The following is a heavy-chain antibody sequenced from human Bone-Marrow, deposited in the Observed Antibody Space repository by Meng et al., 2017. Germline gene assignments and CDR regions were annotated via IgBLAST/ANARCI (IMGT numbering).Heavy chain of an antibody. Sequence: EEQVVEAGGGLAQPGGSLRLSCAASGFTFSRNYMHWVRQTPGKGLVWVSRINPDGSSSNNADSVKGRFTVSRDNSKNTLYLQMNSLRAEDTAMYYCARDMMDLGQGTLVTVSS. D-gene: IGHD3-16*01. CDR2: INPDGSSS. V-gene: IGHV3-74*01. CDR1: GFTFSRNY. J-gene: IGHJ4*02. CDR3: ARDMMD.